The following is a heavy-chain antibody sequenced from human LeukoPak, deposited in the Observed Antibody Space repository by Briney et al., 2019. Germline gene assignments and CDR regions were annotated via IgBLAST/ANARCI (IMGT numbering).Heavy chain of an antibody. CDR2: IYTSGST. J-gene: IGHJ4*02. D-gene: IGHD5-18*01. CDR1: GGSISSGSYY. CDR3: AGERYSYPRWEDY. V-gene: IGHV4-61*02. Sequence: SETLSLTCTVSGGSISSGSYYWSWIRQPAGTGLEWIGRIYTSGSTNYNPSLKSRVTISVDTSKNQFSLKLSSVTAADTAVYYCAGERYSYPRWEDYWGQGTLVTVSS.